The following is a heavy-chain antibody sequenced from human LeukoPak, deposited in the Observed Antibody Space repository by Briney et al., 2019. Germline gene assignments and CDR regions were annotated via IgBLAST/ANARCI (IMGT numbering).Heavy chain of an antibody. D-gene: IGHD5-18*01. Sequence: EASVKVSCKASGYTFTSYYMHWVRQAPGQGLEWMGIINPSGGSTSYARKFQGRVTMTRDTSTSTVYMELSSLRSEDTAVYYCATSRQLWLQSGPYWGQGTLVTVSS. CDR1: GYTFTSYY. CDR2: INPSGGST. J-gene: IGHJ4*02. V-gene: IGHV1-46*01. CDR3: ATSRQLWLQSGPY.